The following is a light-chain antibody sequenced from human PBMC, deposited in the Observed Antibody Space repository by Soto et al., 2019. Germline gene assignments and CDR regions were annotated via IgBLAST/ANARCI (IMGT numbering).Light chain of an antibody. J-gene: IGLJ3*02. CDR3: SSYTSSSTWV. Sequence: QSALTQPASVSGSPGQSITISCTGTSSDVGGYNYVSWYQHHPGKAPNLMIYEVSSRPSGVSNRASGSKSGNPASLTISGLQAEDEADYYCSSYTSSSTWVFGGGTKLTVL. CDR1: SSDVGGYNY. CDR2: EVS. V-gene: IGLV2-14*01.